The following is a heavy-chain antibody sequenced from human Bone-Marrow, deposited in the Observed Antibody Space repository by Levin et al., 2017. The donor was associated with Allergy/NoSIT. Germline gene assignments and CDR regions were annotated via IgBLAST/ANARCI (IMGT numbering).Heavy chain of an antibody. J-gene: IGHJ4*02. CDR3: ARDSETSPWSWFDY. V-gene: IGHV4-59*12. CDR2: IYYMGDT. Sequence: SQTLSLTCNVANGSISRYHWSWLRQPPGKGLEWVGYIYYMGDTSYNPSLSSRAAISVDTSKNHFSLRLNSVTAADTAVYFCARDSETSPWSWFDYWGQGTQVTVSS. CDR1: NGSISRYH. D-gene: IGHD2-8*02.